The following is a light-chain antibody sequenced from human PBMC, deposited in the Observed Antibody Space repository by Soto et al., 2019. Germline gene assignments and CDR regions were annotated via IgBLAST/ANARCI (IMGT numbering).Light chain of an antibody. J-gene: IGLJ2*01. V-gene: IGLV2-14*01. CDR3: AAWDGSLKGAL. CDR2: EVS. CDR1: SSDVGGYNY. Sequence: QSALTQPASVSGSPGQSITISCTGTSSDVGGYNYVSWYQQYPGKAPKLMIYEVSNRPSGVSNRFSGSKSGNTASLTISGLQPEDEADYYCAAWDGSLKGALFGGGTKVTVL.